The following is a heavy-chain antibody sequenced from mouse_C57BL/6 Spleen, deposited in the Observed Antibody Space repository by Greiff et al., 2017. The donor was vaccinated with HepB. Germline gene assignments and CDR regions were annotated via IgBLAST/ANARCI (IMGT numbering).Heavy chain of an antibody. J-gene: IGHJ3*01. CDR2: IDPENGDT. V-gene: IGHV14-4*01. CDR3: TPYYYGSSYWFAY. CDR1: GFNIKDDY. Sequence: EVQWVESGPELVRPGASVKLSCTASGFNIKDDYMHWVKQRPEQGLEWIGWIDPENGDTEYASKFQGKATITADTSSNTAYLQLSSLTSEDTAVYYCTPYYYGSSYWFAYWGQGTLVTVSA. D-gene: IGHD1-1*01.